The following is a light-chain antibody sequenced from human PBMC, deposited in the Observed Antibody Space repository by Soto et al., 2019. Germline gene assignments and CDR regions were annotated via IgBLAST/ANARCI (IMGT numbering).Light chain of an antibody. V-gene: IGLV1-44*01. Sequence: QAVVTQPPSASGTPGQRVSISCSGSSSNIGTKTVNWYQQLPGTAPKLLIYNNNQRPSGVPDRFSGSKSGTSASLAISGLQSDDEADYYCAAWDDSLNGRVFGGGTKLTVL. CDR1: SSNIGTKT. J-gene: IGLJ2*01. CDR3: AAWDDSLNGRV. CDR2: NNN.